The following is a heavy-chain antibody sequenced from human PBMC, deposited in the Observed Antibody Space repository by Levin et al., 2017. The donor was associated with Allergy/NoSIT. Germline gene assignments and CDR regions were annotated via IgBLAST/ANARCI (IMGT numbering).Heavy chain of an antibody. V-gene: IGHV4-59*01. CDR1: GGSISSYY. CDR3: ARLLIRREGWFDP. J-gene: IGHJ5*02. D-gene: IGHD3-10*01. Sequence: PSETLSLTCTVSGGSISSYYWSWIRQPPGKGLEWIGYIYYSGSTNYNPSLKSRVTISVDTSKNQFSLKLSSVTAADTAVYYCARLLIRREGWFDPWGQGTLVTVSS. CDR2: IYYSGST.